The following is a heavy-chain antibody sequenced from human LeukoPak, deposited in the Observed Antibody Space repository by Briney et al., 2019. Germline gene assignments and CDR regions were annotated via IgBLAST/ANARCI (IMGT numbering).Heavy chain of an antibody. J-gene: IGHJ4*02. D-gene: IGHD5-18*01. Sequence: GGSLRLSCAASGFTFSSYVMHWVRQAPGKGLEWVAFVLYDGNEKYYTDSVKGRFTISRDNSQNTLFLQLNSLRAEDTAVYYCAKSYGYAYPFDYWGQGTLVTVSS. CDR3: AKSYGYAYPFDY. CDR2: VLYDGNEK. CDR1: GFTFSSYV. V-gene: IGHV3-30*02.